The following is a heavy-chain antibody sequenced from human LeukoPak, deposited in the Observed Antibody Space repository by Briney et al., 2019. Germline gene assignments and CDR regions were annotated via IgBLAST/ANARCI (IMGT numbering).Heavy chain of an antibody. J-gene: IGHJ6*04. V-gene: IGHV3-33*01. CDR1: GFTFSSYG. D-gene: IGHD1-14*01. CDR3: ARDHHTITDYYYGTDV. CDR2: IWYDGSNK. Sequence: GRSLRLSCAASGFTFSSYGMHWVRQAPGKGLEWVAVIWYDGSNKYYADSVKGRFTISRDNSKNTLYLQMNSLRAEDTAVYYCARDHHTITDYYYGTDVWGKGTTVTVSS.